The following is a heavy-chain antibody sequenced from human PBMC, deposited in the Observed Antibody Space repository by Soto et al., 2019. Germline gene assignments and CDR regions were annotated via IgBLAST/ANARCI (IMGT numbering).Heavy chain of an antibody. Sequence: SETLSLTCTVSGGSLNSEHYHWTWIRQAPGKGLEWIGYIHYTGSVRYNPSLQSRITMSVDTSKNLFSLNLSSVTAADTAVYFCVREGDGVDREYYGLDVWGNGTTVTVSS. CDR1: GGSLNSEHYH. V-gene: IGHV4-30-4*01. CDR3: VREGDGVDREYYGLDV. D-gene: IGHD3-22*01. J-gene: IGHJ6*04. CDR2: IHYTGSV.